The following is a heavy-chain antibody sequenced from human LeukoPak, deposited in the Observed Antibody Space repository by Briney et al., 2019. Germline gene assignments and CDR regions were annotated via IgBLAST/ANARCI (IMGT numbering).Heavy chain of an antibody. V-gene: IGHV3-33*01. CDR3: ARHKDWTFDY. D-gene: IGHD3/OR15-3a*01. Sequence: GGSLRLSCAAPGFTFGSYDMHWVRQAPGKGLEWVAVIWYGGSNKYNADSVKGRFTISRDISKNTLYLQMNSLRAEDTAVYYCARHKDWTFDYWGQGTLVTVSS. CDR1: GFTFGSYD. J-gene: IGHJ4*02. CDR2: IWYGGSNK.